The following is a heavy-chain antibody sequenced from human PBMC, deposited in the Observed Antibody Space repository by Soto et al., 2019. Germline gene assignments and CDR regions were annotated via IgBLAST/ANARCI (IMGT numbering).Heavy chain of an antibody. V-gene: IGHV4-59*12. CDR1: GGSMSSYF. D-gene: IGHD6-13*01. Sequence: SETLTLTCTGSGGSMSSYFWSWIRQPPGRGLEWIGYISDSGSTNYKTSLKSRVTISVDTSKNQFSLKVTSVTAADTAVYYCARGGSSSWYGFYFFDNWGPGTLVTVSS. J-gene: IGHJ4*02. CDR3: ARGGSSSWYGFYFFDN. CDR2: ISDSGST.